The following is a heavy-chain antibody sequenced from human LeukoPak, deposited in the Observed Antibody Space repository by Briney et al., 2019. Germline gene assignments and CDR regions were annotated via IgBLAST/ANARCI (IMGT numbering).Heavy chain of an antibody. CDR3: ARGCGGNCYLNDY. V-gene: IGHV3-21*01. CDR1: GFTFSTYS. Sequence: GESLRLSCAASGFTFSTYSMNWVRQAPGKGLEWASSISPSSRYMYYADSVKGRFTVSRDNAKNSLYLQMNSLRAEDTAVYYCARGCGGNCYLNDYWGQGTLVTVSS. J-gene: IGHJ4*02. CDR2: ISPSSRYM. D-gene: IGHD2-15*01.